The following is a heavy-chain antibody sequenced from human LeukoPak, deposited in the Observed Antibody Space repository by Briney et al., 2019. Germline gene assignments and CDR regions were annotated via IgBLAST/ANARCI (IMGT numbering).Heavy chain of an antibody. Sequence: PGGSLRLSCAASGFTFSSYVMNWVRQAPGKGLEWVSVLYSDGNTKYADSVQGRFTISRDNSKNTLYLEMNSLSPDDTAVYYCARGVEPLAANTLAYWGQGTLVTVSS. CDR2: LYSDGNT. V-gene: IGHV3-53*01. CDR3: ARGVEPLAANTLAY. CDR1: GFTFSSYV. D-gene: IGHD3-16*01. J-gene: IGHJ4*02.